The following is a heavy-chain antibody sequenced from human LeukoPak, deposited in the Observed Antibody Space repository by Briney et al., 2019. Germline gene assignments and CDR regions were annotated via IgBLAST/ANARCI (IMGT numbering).Heavy chain of an antibody. CDR2: IRSKPDNYAT. D-gene: IGHD4-17*01. V-gene: IGHV3-73*01. CDR3: TSPRRTRVTTGRDY. CDR1: GFTFSGSA. J-gene: IGHJ4*02. Sequence: GGSLRLSCVASGFTFSGSAIHWVRQASGKGLEWVGRIRSKPDNYATEYAASVKGRFTVSRDDSKNTAYLQMNSLKTEDTAVYYCTSPRRTRVTTGRDYWGQGTLVTVSS.